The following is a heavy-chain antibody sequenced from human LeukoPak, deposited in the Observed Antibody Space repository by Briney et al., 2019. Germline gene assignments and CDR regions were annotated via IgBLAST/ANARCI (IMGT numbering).Heavy chain of an antibody. CDR1: GYTFTSYG. Sequence: ASVKVSCKASGYTFTSYGISWVRQAPGQGLEWMGWISAYNGNTNYAQKFQGRVTITADESTSTAYMELSSLRSEDTAVYYCARSRRDIVVVPAAIDYWGQGTLVTVSS. V-gene: IGHV1-18*01. CDR2: ISAYNGNT. D-gene: IGHD2-2*01. CDR3: ARSRRDIVVVPAAIDY. J-gene: IGHJ4*02.